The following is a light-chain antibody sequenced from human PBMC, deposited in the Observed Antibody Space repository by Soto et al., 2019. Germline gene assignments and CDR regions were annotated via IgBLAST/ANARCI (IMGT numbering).Light chain of an antibody. CDR3: QQYYNTPPT. J-gene: IGKJ2*01. CDR2: WAF. V-gene: IGKV4-1*01. Sequence: RVPASCKSSQSVSSSSTKRNYLAWYQQKTGQPPQLLISWAFTRESGVPDRFSGSGSGSDFTLTISSLQAEDVAVYYCQQYYNTPPTFGQGTRLEIK. CDR1: QSVSSSSTKRNY.